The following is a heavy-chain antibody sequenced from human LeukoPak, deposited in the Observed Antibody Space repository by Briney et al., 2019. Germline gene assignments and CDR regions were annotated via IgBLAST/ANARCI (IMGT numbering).Heavy chain of an antibody. CDR2: ISSSGSGGNT. J-gene: IGHJ4*02. CDR1: GVTLSNYA. CDR3: AKARYSSGWYVDY. Sequence: GGSLRLSCVASGVTLSNYAMSWARQAPGKGLEWVSGISSSGSGGNTYYADSVKGRFTISRDNSKNTLYLQMNSLRAEDTAVYYCAKARYSSGWYVDYWGQGTLVTVSS. D-gene: IGHD6-19*01. V-gene: IGHV3-23*01.